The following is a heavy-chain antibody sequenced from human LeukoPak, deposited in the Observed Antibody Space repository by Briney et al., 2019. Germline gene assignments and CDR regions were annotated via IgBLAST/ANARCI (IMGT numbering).Heavy chain of an antibody. CDR1: GYTFSGYY. CDR2: INPNSGGT. V-gene: IGHV1-2*02. J-gene: IGHJ4*02. D-gene: IGHD1-7*01. CDR3: ARESARLELPSARDY. Sequence: ASVKVSCKASGYTFSGYYMHWVRQAPAQGLEWMGWINPNSGGTNYAQKFQGRVTMTRDTSISTAYMELSRLRSDDTAVYYCARESARLELPSARDYWGQGTLVTVSS.